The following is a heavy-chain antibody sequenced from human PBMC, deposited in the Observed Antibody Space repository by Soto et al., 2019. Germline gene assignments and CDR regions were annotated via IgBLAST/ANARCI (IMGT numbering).Heavy chain of an antibody. D-gene: IGHD3-16*01. V-gene: IGHV3-21*04. Sequence: GGSLRLSCVGSGFTFSTYSINWVRQAPGKGLEWVSSISSRSDIYYADSVKGRFTISRDNAKNSVSLQMNSLRAEDTAVYYCAREVGRGSGSYYLDYWGQETLVTVSS. CDR3: AREVGRGSGSYYLDY. J-gene: IGHJ4*02. CDR2: ISSRSDI. CDR1: GFTFSTYS.